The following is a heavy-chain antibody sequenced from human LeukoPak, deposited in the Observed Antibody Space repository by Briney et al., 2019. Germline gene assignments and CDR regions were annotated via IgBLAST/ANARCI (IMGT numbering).Heavy chain of an antibody. CDR3: ARGGKYSSSSFWLDY. CDR1: GGSFSGYY. V-gene: IGHV4-34*01. CDR2: INHSGST. Sequence: PSETLSLTCAVYGGSFSGYYWSWIRQPPGKGLEWIGEINHSGSTNYNPSLKGRVTMSVDTSKNQFSLKLSSVTAADTAVYYCARGGKYSSSSFWLDYWGQGTLVTVSS. J-gene: IGHJ4*02. D-gene: IGHD6-6*01.